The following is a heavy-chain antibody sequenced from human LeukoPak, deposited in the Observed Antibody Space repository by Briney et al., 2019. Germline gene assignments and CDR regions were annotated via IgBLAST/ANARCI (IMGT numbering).Heavy chain of an antibody. CDR3: ARVGHSDVFDI. CDR2: IRPNSGGT. J-gene: IGHJ3*02. Sequence: ASVKVSCKASTYTFTDYYMHWVRQAPGQGLEWMGWIRPNSGGTNYAQKFHGRVTMTRDTSISTAYMELSRLKSDDTAVYYRARVGHSDVFDIWGQGTMVIVSS. V-gene: IGHV1-2*02. CDR1: TYTFTDYY.